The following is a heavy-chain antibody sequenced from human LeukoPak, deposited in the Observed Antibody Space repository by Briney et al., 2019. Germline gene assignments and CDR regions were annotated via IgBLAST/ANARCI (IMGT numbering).Heavy chain of an antibody. J-gene: IGHJ4*02. Sequence: GSLRLSCAASGFTFSSYGMDWVRQAPGKGLEWIGSIYYSGSTYYNPSLKSRVTISVDTSKNQFSLKLSSVTAADTAVYYCATGPYYYVLNWGQGTLLTVSS. V-gene: IGHV4-39*07. CDR2: IYYSGST. CDR1: GFTFSSYG. CDR3: ATGPYYYVLN. D-gene: IGHD3-10*02.